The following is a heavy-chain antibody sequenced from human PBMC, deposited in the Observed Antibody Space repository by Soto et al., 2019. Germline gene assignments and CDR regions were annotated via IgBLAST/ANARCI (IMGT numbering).Heavy chain of an antibody. CDR3: ARVTDGQIGIFDY. CDR1: CGAISSGSYY. J-gene: IGHJ4*02. V-gene: IGHV4-61*01. CDR2: IYYSGST. D-gene: IGHD3-3*02. Sequence: LSLTCTVSCGAISSGSYYWSWIRQPPGKGLEWIGYIYYSGSTNYNPSLKSRVTISVDTSKNQFSLKLSSVTAADTAVYYCARVTDGQIGIFDYWGQGTLVTVSS.